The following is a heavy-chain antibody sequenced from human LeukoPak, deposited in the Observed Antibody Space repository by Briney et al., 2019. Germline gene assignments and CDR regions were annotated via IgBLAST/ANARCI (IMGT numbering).Heavy chain of an antibody. CDR1: GGTFSSYA. J-gene: IGHJ1*01. Sequence: SVKVSCKASGGTFSSYAISWVRQAPGQGLEWMGRIIPIFGTANYAQNFQGRVTITTDESTSTAYMELSSLRSEATAVYYCARGPGLVVVGTEYFQHWGQGTLVTVSS. CDR2: IIPIFGTA. V-gene: IGHV1-69*05. CDR3: ARGPGLVVVGTEYFQH. D-gene: IGHD3-22*01.